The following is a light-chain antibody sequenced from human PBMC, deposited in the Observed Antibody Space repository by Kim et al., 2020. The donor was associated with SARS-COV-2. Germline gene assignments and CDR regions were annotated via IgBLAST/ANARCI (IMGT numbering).Light chain of an antibody. J-gene: IGKJ5*01. Sequence: PGEGATRSGRASQSVSSSYLAWYQQKPGQAPRLLIYGASSRATGIPNRFSGSGSGTDFTLTISRLEPQDFAVYYCQQFGSSPLIAFGQGTRLEIK. CDR3: QQFGSSPLIA. CDR1: QSVSSSY. V-gene: IGKV3-20*01. CDR2: GAS.